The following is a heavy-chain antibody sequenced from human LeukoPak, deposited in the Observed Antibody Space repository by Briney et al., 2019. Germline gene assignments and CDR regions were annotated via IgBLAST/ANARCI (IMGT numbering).Heavy chain of an antibody. J-gene: IGHJ5*02. CDR1: GGTFSSYA. CDR2: IIPIFGTA. D-gene: IGHD3-10*02. Sequence: SVKVSCKASGGTFSSYAISWVRQAPGQGLEWMGGIIPIFGTANYAQKFQGRVTITTDESTSTAYMELSSLRSADTAVYYCARLEPTTFDNWFDPWGQGTLVTVSS. V-gene: IGHV1-69*05. CDR3: ARLEPTTFDNWFDP.